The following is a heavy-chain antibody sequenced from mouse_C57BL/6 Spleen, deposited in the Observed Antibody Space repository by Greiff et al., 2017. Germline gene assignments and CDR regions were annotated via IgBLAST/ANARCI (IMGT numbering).Heavy chain of an antibody. Sequence: EVQLQESGPGLVKPSQSLSLTCSVTGYSITSGYYWNWIRQFPGNKLEWMGYISYDGSNNYNPSLKNRISITRDTSKNQFFLKLNSVTTEDTATYYCAKRPNWEEAMDYWGQGTSVTVSS. D-gene: IGHD4-1*01. V-gene: IGHV3-6*01. CDR3: AKRPNWEEAMDY. J-gene: IGHJ4*01. CDR2: ISYDGSN. CDR1: GYSITSGYY.